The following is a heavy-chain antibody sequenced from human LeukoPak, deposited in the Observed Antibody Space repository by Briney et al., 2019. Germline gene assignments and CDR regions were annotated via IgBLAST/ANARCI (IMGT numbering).Heavy chain of an antibody. D-gene: IGHD4-23*01. CDR2: IKQDGSEK. Sequence: GGSLRLSCAASGFSFSTYWMSWVRQAPGKGLEWVANIKQDGSEKYYVDSVKGRFTISRDNAKNSLYLQMNSLRAEDTAVYYCAKGGNWRAFDIWGQGTMVTVSS. CDR3: AKGGNWRAFDI. V-gene: IGHV3-7*03. CDR1: GFSFSTYW. J-gene: IGHJ3*02.